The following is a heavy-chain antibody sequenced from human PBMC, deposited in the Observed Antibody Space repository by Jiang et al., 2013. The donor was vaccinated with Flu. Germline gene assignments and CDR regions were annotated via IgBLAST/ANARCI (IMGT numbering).Heavy chain of an antibody. D-gene: IGHD3-22*01. V-gene: IGHV3-73*01. CDR1: GFTFSGST. J-gene: IGHJ4*02. CDR3: SMIVVAVQSGPSTGY. Sequence: EVQLVESGGGLVQPGGSLKLSCAASGFTFSGSTMHWVRQASGKGLEWVGRIRSKANSYATAYAASVKGRFTISRDDSKNTAYLQMNSLKTEDTAVYYCSMIVVAVQSGPSTGYWGQGILVTVS. CDR2: IRSKANSYAT.